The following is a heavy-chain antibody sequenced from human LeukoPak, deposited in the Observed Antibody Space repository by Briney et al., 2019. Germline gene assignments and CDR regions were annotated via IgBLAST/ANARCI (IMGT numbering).Heavy chain of an antibody. D-gene: IGHD4/OR15-4a*01. CDR1: GGSFSGYY. Sequence: RTSETLSLTCAVYGGSFSGYYWSWIRQPPGKGLEWIGEINHSGSTNYNPSLKSRVTISVDTSKNQFSLKLSSVTAADTAVYYCALGCYYFDYWGQGTLVTVS. CDR3: ALGCYYFDY. CDR2: INHSGST. V-gene: IGHV4-34*01. J-gene: IGHJ4*02.